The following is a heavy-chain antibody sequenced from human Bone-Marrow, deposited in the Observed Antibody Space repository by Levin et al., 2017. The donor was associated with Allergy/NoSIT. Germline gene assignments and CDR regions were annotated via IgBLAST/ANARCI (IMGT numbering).Heavy chain of an antibody. D-gene: IGHD4-23*01. J-gene: IGHJ5*02. V-gene: IGHV1-2*02. CDR1: GFRFKAYY. CDR2: INPNSGAS. Sequence: GESLKISCKASGFRFKAYYIHWVRQAPGQRPEWMGWINPNSGASGSPQKFQGRVTMTTDTSITTAYMELSSLTSDDTAVYYCARGDGYITVVVDSTVTYNWFDTWGQGTLVSVSS. CDR3: ARGDGYITVVVDSTVTYNWFDT.